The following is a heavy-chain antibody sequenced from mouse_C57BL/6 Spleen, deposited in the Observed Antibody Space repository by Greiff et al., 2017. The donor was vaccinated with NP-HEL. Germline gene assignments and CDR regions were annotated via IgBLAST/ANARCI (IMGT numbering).Heavy chain of an antibody. J-gene: IGHJ2*01. V-gene: IGHV14-4*01. CDR3: TTSYY. CDR2: IDTENGDT. Sequence: EVKLIESGAELVRPGASVKLSCTASGFNIKDDYMHWVKQRPEQGLEWIGWIDTENGDTEYASKFQGKATITADTSSNTAYLQLSSLTSENTAVYYCTTSYYWGQGTTLTVSS. CDR1: GFNIKDDY. D-gene: IGHD3-1*01.